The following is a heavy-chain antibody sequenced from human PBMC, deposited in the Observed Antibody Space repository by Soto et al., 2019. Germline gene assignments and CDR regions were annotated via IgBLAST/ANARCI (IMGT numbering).Heavy chain of an antibody. V-gene: IGHV3-66*02. CDR1: GFTVSSNY. J-gene: IGHJ4*02. Sequence: GGSLRLSCAASGFTVSSNYMSWVRQAPGKGLEWVSVIYSGGSTYYADSVKGRFAISRDNSKNTLYLQMNSLRAEDTAVYYCARSFLMGGTYFDYWGQGTLVTVSS. D-gene: IGHD3-16*01. CDR3: ARSFLMGGTYFDY. CDR2: IYSGGST.